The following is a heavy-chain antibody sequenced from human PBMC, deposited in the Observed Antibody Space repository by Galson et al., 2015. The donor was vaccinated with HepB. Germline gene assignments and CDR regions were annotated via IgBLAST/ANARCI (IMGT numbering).Heavy chain of an antibody. D-gene: IGHD3-22*01. Sequence: SLRLSCAASGFTFDDYGMSWVRQAPGKGLEWVSGINWNGGSTGYADSVKGRFTISRDNAKNSLYLQMNSLRAEDTALYYCAGTSPQYYDDSSGYYYVRYAFDIWGQGTTVAVSS. CDR3: AGTSPQYYDDSSGYYYVRYAFDI. V-gene: IGHV3-20*04. J-gene: IGHJ3*02. CDR1: GFTFDDYG. CDR2: INWNGGST.